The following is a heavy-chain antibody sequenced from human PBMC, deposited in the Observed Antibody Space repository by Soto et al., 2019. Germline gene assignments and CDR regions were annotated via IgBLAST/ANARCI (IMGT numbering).Heavy chain of an antibody. CDR3: AHLVAGPLSFAY. V-gene: IGHV2-5*02. D-gene: IGHD6-19*01. Sequence: QITLKESRPQLVKPTQTLTLNCTFSGFSFNTRGVGVAWIRQPPGRALEWLAVTYWDDDRRYRPSLTDRLTITKNISTNQVVLTMTNVDPADTGTYYCAHLVAGPLSFAYWGQGALVTVSS. CDR2: TYWDDDR. CDR1: GFSFNTRGVG. J-gene: IGHJ1*01.